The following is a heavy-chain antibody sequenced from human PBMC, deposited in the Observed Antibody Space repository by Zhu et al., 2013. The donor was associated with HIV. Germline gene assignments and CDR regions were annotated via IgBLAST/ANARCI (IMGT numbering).Heavy chain of an antibody. Sequence: QVQPVKSGAEVKKPGASVKVSCRASAYTFTANYINWVRRVPGQGLEWIGWINPKNGGTNYAHNFKGRVTMTRDTSIDTAYMDLNNLTSDDTAVYYCAREDRRLMAALDYWGQGTLVTISS. J-gene: IGHJ4*02. CDR3: AREDRRLMAALDY. CDR2: INPKNGGT. CDR1: AYTFTANY. D-gene: IGHD6-19*01. V-gene: IGHV1-2*02.